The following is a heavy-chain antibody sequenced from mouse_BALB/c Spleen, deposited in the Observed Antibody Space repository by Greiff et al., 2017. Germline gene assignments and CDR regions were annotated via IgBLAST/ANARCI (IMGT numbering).Heavy chain of an antibody. CDR1: GYTFTSYW. CDR2: IYPGNSDT. CDR3: TRNGYYVDYYAMDY. V-gene: IGHV1-5*01. J-gene: IGHJ4*01. Sequence: DVKLQESGTVLARPGASVKMSCKASGYTFTSYWMHWVKQRPGQGLEWIGAIYPGNSDTSYNQKFKGKAKLTAVTSTSTAYMELSSLTNEDSAVYYCTRNGYYVDYYAMDYWGQGTSVTVSS. D-gene: IGHD2-3*01.